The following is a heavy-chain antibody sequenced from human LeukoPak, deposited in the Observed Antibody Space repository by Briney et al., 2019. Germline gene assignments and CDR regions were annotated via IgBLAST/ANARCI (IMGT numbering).Heavy chain of an antibody. Sequence: GSLRLPCAASGFTFSSYSMNWVRQAPGKGLEWVSSISSSSSYIYYADSVKGRFTISRDNAKNSLYLQMNSLRAEDTAVYYCARGNRRYDAFDIWGQGTMVTVSS. V-gene: IGHV3-21*01. CDR1: GFTFSSYS. CDR3: ARGNRRYDAFDI. D-gene: IGHD1-14*01. CDR2: ISSSSSYI. J-gene: IGHJ3*02.